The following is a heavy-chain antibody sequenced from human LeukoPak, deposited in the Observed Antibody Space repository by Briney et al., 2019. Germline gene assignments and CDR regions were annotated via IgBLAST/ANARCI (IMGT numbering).Heavy chain of an antibody. D-gene: IGHD2-15*01. CDR3: ARGSDIVVVVAATPKVGWFDP. CDR2: MNPNSGGT. J-gene: IGHJ5*02. V-gene: IGHV1-2*04. Sequence: ASVKVSCKASGYTFTSYDINWVRQATGQGLEWMGWMNPNSGGTNYAQKSQGWVTMTRDTSISTAYMELSRLRSDDTAVYYCARGSDIVVVVAATPKVGWFDPWGQGTLVTVSS. CDR1: GYTFTSYD.